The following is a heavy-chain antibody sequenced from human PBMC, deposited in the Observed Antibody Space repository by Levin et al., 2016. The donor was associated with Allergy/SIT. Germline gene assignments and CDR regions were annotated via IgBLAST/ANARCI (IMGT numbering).Heavy chain of an antibody. J-gene: IGHJ4*02. D-gene: IGHD3-22*01. CDR3: TTDLYYDSSGPWPPTY. CDR1: GFTFSNAW. CDR2: IKSKTDGGTT. V-gene: IGHV3-15*01. Sequence: GESLKISCAASGFTFSNAWMSWVRQAPGKGLEWVGRIKSKTDGGTTDYAAPVKGRFTISRDDSKNTLYLQMNSLKTEDTAVYYCTTDLYYDSSGPWPPTYWGQGTLVTVSS.